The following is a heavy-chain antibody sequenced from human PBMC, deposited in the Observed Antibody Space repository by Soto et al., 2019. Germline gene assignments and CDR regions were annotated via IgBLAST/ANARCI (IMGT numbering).Heavy chain of an antibody. Sequence: QVQLVQSRGEVKKPGASVKVSCKTSGYSFTTYGISWVRQAPGQGLEWMGWISGYNGNTNYAQKLQGRVTMTTDTATSTAYMELRSRRSDDRAVYYCAREGPAPYYYYGMDVWGQGSTVTVSS. V-gene: IGHV1-18*01. CDR1: GYSFTTYG. CDR2: ISGYNGNT. J-gene: IGHJ6*02. CDR3: AREGPAPYYYYGMDV.